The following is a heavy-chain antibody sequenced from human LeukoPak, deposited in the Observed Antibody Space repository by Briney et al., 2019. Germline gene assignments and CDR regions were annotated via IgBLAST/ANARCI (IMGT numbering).Heavy chain of an antibody. CDR2: INWNGGST. Sequence: PGGSLRLSCAASGFTVSSNYMSWVRQAPGKGLEWVSGINWNGGSTGYADSVKGRFTISRDNAKNSLYLQMNSLRAEDTALYYCARVGRGSSWPPPYYYYMDVWGKGTTVTVSS. V-gene: IGHV3-20*04. J-gene: IGHJ6*03. CDR1: GFTVSSNY. CDR3: ARVGRGSSWPPPYYYYMDV. D-gene: IGHD6-13*01.